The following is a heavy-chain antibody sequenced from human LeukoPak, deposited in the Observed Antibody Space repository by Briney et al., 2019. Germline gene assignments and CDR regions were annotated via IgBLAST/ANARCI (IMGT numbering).Heavy chain of an antibody. CDR3: ARDAHNGYEFHDWFDP. V-gene: IGHV1-2*02. J-gene: IGHJ5*02. CDR2: INPNSGGT. Sequence: ASVKVSCKASGYTFTDYYIHWVRQALGQGLEWMGWINPNSGGTKYAQKFQGRVTMTTDTSISTAYMEMSRLTSDDTAVYYCARDAHNGYEFHDWFDPWGQGALVTVSS. CDR1: GYTFTDYY. D-gene: IGHD5-12*01.